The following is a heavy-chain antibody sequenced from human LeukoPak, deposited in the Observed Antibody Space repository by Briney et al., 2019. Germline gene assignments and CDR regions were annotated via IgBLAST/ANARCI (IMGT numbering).Heavy chain of an antibody. V-gene: IGHV1-2*02. CDR1: GYTFTGYY. D-gene: IGHD3-9*01. Sequence: ASVKVSCRASGYTFTGYYMHWVRQAPGQGLEWMGWINPNSGGTNYAQKFQGRVTMTRDTSISTAYMEPSRLRSDDTAVYYCARGHYDILTGYYSDYWGQGTLATVSS. CDR2: INPNSGGT. CDR3: ARGHYDILTGYYSDY. J-gene: IGHJ4*02.